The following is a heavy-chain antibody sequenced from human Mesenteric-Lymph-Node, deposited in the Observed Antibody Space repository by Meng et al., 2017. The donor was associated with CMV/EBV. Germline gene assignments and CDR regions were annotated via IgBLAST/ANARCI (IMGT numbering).Heavy chain of an antibody. V-gene: IGHV3-74*03. CDR2: VNGDGSGT. Sequence: GESLKISCAASGFTFSRSWMHWVRQSPGKGLVWVARVNGDGSGTTYADSVKGRFTVSRDNARNTLSLQMNSLRAEDTAVYYCVKEWTFTWSDWFDSWGQGTQVTVSS. J-gene: IGHJ5*01. CDR3: VKEWTFTWSDWFDS. D-gene: IGHD3-3*01. CDR1: GFTFSRSW.